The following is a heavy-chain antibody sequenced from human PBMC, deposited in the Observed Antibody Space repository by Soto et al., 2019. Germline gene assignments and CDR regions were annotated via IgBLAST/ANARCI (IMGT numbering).Heavy chain of an antibody. V-gene: IGHV1-69*13. D-gene: IGHD6-6*01. Sequence: SVKVSCKASGGTFSSYAISWVRQAPGQGLEWMGGIIPIFGTANYAQKFQGRVTITADESTSTAYMELSSLRSEDTAVYYCARQEYSSSSILSYFDYWGQGPLVTVSS. CDR1: GGTFSSYA. J-gene: IGHJ4*02. CDR2: IIPIFGTA. CDR3: ARQEYSSSSILSYFDY.